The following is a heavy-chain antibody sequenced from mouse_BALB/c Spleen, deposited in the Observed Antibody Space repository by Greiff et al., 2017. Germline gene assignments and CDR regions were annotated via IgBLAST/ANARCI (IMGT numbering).Heavy chain of an antibody. Sequence: EVQVVESGGGLVQPGGSLKLSCAASGFTFSSYTMSWVRQTPEKRLEWVAYISNGGGSTYYPDTVKGRFTISRDNAKNTLYLQMSSLKSEDTAMYYCARIYDGYFFDVWGAGTTVTVSS. J-gene: IGHJ1*01. V-gene: IGHV5-12-2*01. D-gene: IGHD2-3*01. CDR1: GFTFSSYT. CDR3: ARIYDGYFFDV. CDR2: ISNGGGST.